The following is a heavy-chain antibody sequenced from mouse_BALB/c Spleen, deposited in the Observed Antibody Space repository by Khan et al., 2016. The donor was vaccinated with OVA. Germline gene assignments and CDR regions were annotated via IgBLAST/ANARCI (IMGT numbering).Heavy chain of an antibody. CDR1: GYTSTSFY. CDR3: ATHLYYAMDY. Sequence: QVQLKESGPELVKPGASVRISCKASGYTSTSFYIHWVKQRPGQGLEWIGWIYPGNVNTKYNEKFKGKATLTADKSSSTAYMQLSSLTSEDSAVYFCATHLYYAMDYWGQGTSVTVSS. CDR2: IYPGNVNT. V-gene: IGHV1S56*01. J-gene: IGHJ4*01.